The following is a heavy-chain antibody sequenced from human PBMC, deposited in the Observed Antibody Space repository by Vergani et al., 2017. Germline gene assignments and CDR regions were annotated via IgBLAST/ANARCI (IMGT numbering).Heavy chain of an antibody. J-gene: IGHJ5*02. CDR1: GGSFSGYY. V-gene: IGHV4-34*01. Sequence: QVQLQQWGAGLLKPSETLSLTCAVYGGSFSGYYWSWIRQPPGKGLEWIGEINHSGSTNYNPSLKSRVTISVDTSKHKFSLNLSSVTAADTAVYYCARRVSGSGNRNWFDPWGQGTLVTVSS. CDR2: INHSGST. CDR3: ARRVSGSGNRNWFDP. D-gene: IGHD3-10*01.